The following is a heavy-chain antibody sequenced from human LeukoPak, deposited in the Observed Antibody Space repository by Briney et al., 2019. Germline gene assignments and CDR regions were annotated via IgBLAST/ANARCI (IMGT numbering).Heavy chain of an antibody. D-gene: IGHD6-19*01. V-gene: IGHV1-2*02. J-gene: IGHJ4*02. CDR1: GYTFTGHF. Sequence: ASVKVSCKASGYTFTGHFMHWVRQALAQGLEWMGWIDPKSGGTNYAQKFQGRVAMTSDSSISTAYMELSRLRSDDTAIYYCASWRGYSSGWSGPFDDWGQGTLVTVSS. CDR3: ASWRGYSSGWSGPFDD. CDR2: IDPKSGGT.